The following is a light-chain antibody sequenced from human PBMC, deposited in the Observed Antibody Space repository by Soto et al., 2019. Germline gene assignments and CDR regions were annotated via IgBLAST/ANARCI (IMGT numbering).Light chain of an antibody. Sequence: MTLCPGTRSGYTGERVTFVCRASQSVTSNVAWYQHKPGQAPRLLISGASTGATGIPDRFSGSGSGTDFTLPINSLQSDAFAIYYCHHRSNWPLLLTFGQRTRLEI. CDR3: HHRSNWPLLLT. CDR2: GAS. CDR1: QSVTSN. V-gene: IGKV3-15*01. J-gene: IGKJ5*01.